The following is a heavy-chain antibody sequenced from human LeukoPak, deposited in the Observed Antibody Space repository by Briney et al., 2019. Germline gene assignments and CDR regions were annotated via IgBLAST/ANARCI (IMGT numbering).Heavy chain of an antibody. CDR1: GFTFSSYA. CDR3: ATPRLSSYYYGSGSLMGEFDY. D-gene: IGHD3-10*01. V-gene: IGHV3-30-3*01. J-gene: IGHJ4*02. CDR2: ISYDGSNK. Sequence: GRSLRLSCAASGFTFSSYAMHWVRQAPGKGLEWVAVISYDGSNKYYADSVKGRFTISRDNSKNTLYLQMNSLRAEDTAVYYCATPRLSSYYYGSGSLMGEFDYWGQGTLVTVSS.